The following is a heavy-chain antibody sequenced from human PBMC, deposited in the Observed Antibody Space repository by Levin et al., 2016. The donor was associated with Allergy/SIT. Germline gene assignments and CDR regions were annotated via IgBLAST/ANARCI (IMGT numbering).Heavy chain of an antibody. D-gene: IGHD5-24*01. V-gene: IGHV4-39*01. CDR1: GAPMNSSNHY. CDR2: IYYIETT. J-gene: IGHJ4*02. Sequence: SETLSLTCTVSGAPMNSSNHYWGWIRQPPGKGLEWIGNIYYIETTYYNPSLKSRVSVSVDTSKNQFSLKLTSVTAADTAVYYCARGEWLGLFDYWGQGTLVTVSS. CDR3: ARGEWLGLFDY.